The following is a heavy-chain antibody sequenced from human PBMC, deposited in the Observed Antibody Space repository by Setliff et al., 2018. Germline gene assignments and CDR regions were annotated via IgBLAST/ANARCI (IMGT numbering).Heavy chain of an antibody. V-gene: IGHV4-59*01. D-gene: IGHD3-22*01. CDR1: GGSISSSY. CDR3: ARAAKYDSSGYYGFWFGP. Sequence: SETLSLTCTVSGGSISSSYWSWIRQPPGKGLEWIGYIYSSGSTNNNPSLKSRATISVDTSKNQFSLKLSSVTAADTAVYYCARAAKYDSSGYYGFWFGPWGQGTLVTVSS. J-gene: IGHJ5*02. CDR2: IYSSGST.